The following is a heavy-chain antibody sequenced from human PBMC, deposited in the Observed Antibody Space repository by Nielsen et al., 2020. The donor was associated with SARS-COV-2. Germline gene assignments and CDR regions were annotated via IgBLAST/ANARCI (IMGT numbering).Heavy chain of an antibody. Sequence: ASVKVSCKASGYTFTSYDINWARQATGQGLEWMGWMNPKTGTAGYAQKFQGRLTMTRNTSISTAYMELSSLRSEDTAVYYCARGRESYDYVWGSYRYRGYYFDYWGQGTLVTVSS. CDR1: GYTFTSYD. D-gene: IGHD3-16*02. CDR2: MNPKTGTA. J-gene: IGHJ4*02. CDR3: ARGRESYDYVWGSYRYRGYYFDY. V-gene: IGHV1-8*01.